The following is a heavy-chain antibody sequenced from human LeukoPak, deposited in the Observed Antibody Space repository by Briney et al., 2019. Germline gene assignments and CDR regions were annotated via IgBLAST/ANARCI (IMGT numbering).Heavy chain of an antibody. CDR3: ARGRRIAARPGFDY. J-gene: IGHJ4*02. Sequence: SETLSLTCAVYGGSFSGYYWSWIRQPPGKGLEWIGEINHSGSTNYNPSLKSRVTISVDTSKNQFSLRLSSVTAADTAVYYCARGRRIAARPGFDYWGQGTLVTVSS. V-gene: IGHV4-34*01. D-gene: IGHD6-6*01. CDR1: GGSFSGYY. CDR2: INHSGST.